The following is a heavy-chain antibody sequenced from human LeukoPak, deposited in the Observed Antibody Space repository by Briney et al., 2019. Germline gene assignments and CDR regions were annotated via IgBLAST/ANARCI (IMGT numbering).Heavy chain of an antibody. CDR3: GRRAVFYYYYYYGMDV. CDR2: INHSGST. J-gene: IGHJ6*02. V-gene: IGHV4-34*01. CDR1: GGSFSGYY. D-gene: IGHD6-19*01. Sequence: SETLSLTCAVYGGSFSGYYWSWIRQPPGRGLEWIGEINHSGSTNYNPSLKSRVTTSVDTSKNQFSLKLSSVTAADTAVYYCGRRAVFYYYYYYGMDVWGQGTTVTVSS.